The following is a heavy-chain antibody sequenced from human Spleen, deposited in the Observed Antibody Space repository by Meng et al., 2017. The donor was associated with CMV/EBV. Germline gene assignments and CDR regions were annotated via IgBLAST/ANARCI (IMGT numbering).Heavy chain of an antibody. Sequence: FSFRSYDMHWVRQAPGKGLEWVTLIWYDGTNKYYADSVKGRFTISRDNSKNTLYLQMNSLRAEDTAVYYCARGPQAKYDFWSGYSFDYWGQGTLVTVSS. CDR2: IWYDGTNK. D-gene: IGHD3-3*01. CDR3: ARGPQAKYDFWSGYSFDY. CDR1: FSFRSYD. V-gene: IGHV3-33*01. J-gene: IGHJ4*02.